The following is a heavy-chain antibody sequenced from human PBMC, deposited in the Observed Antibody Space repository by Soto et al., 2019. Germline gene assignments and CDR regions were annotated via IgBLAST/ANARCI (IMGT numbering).Heavy chain of an antibody. J-gene: IGHJ3*01. Sequence: QVRLVESGGGVVQPGTSLRLSCAASGFTLSDYVIHWVRQAAGKGLEWVASMTYDGATEYYADSVKGRFTMSRDNSKRALSLQMNSLRPDDTAVYYCARVRLSIAVNDALDVWGQGTTVTVSS. D-gene: IGHD3-3*02. CDR1: GFTLSDYV. CDR2: MTYDGATE. CDR3: ARVRLSIAVNDALDV. V-gene: IGHV3-30*14.